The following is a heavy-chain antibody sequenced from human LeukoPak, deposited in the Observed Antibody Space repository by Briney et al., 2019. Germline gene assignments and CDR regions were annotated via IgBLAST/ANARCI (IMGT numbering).Heavy chain of an antibody. CDR3: ARVILVGATLRGPFDY. CDR2: IYYSGST. CDR1: GGSISSSSYY. J-gene: IGHJ4*02. D-gene: IGHD1-26*01. Sequence: PSETLSLTCTVSGGSISSSSYYWGWIRQPPGKGLEWMGSIYYSGSTYYNPSLKSRVTISVDTSKNQFSLKLSSVTAADTAVYYCARVILVGATLRGPFDYWGQGTLVTVSS. V-gene: IGHV4-39*01.